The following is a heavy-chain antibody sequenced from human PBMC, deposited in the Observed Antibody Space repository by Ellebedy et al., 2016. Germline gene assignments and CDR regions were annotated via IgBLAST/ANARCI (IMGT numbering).Heavy chain of an antibody. CDR2: ISYDGSNK. V-gene: IGHV3-30*04. D-gene: IGHD1-26*01. CDR3: ARVWGWELPSGMDV. Sequence: GGSLRLXXAASGFTFSSYAMHWVRQAPGKGLEWVAVISYDGSNKYYADSVKGRFTISRDNSKNTLYLQMNSLRAEDTAVYYCARVWGWELPSGMDVWGQGTTVTVSS. J-gene: IGHJ6*02. CDR1: GFTFSSYA.